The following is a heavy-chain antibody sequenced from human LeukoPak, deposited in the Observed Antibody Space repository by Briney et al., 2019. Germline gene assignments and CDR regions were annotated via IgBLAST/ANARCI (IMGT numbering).Heavy chain of an antibody. J-gene: IGHJ4*02. Sequence: SVKVSCKTSGGTFSSYAISWVRQAPGQGLEWMGRIIPIFGSTNYAQKFQGRITITTDESTSTAYMELSSLRSEDTAVYYCARDPTAGGSGNFLDYWGQGTLVTVSS. D-gene: IGHD3-10*01. CDR2: IIPIFGST. CDR1: GGTFSSYA. CDR3: ARDPTAGGSGNFLDY. V-gene: IGHV1-69*05.